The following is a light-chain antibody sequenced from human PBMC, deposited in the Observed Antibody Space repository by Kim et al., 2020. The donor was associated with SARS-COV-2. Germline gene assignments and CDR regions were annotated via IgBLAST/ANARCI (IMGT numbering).Light chain of an antibody. CDR1: RSNIGSNT. J-gene: IGLJ3*02. CDR3: AAWDDSLNGWV. V-gene: IGLV1-44*01. CDR2: SNN. Sequence: GQRLTLSCSGSRSNIGSNTVNWYQQLPGTAPKLLIYSNNQRPSGVPDRFSGSKSGTSASLAISGLQSEDEADYYCAAWDDSLNGWVFGGGTQLTVL.